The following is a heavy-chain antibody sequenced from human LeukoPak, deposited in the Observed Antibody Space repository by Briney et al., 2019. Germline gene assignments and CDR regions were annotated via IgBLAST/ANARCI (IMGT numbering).Heavy chain of an antibody. CDR1: GFTFSNAW. D-gene: IGHD3-16*01. V-gene: IGHV3-15*05. J-gene: IGHJ3*01. Sequence: AGGSLRLSCAASGFTFSNAWMTWVRQAPGQGLEWVARIKSKTDGETTDYAAPVKGRFTISRDNAKNTLYLQMNSLRAEDTAVYYCARDFLHLGGWGQGTMVTVSS. CDR3: ARDFLHLGG. CDR2: IKSKTDGETT.